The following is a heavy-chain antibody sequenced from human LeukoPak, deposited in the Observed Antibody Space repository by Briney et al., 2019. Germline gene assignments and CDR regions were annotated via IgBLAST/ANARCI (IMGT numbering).Heavy chain of an antibody. CDR1: GYTFTSYD. CDR3: ARVSRYYDFWSGYYSYYYYGMEV. D-gene: IGHD3-3*01. Sequence: ASVKVSCKASGYTFTSYDINWVRQATGQGLEWMGWMNPNSGNTGYAQKFQGRVTMTRTTSISTAYMELSSLRSEDTAVYYCARVSRYYDFWSGYYSYYYYGMEVWGQGTTVTVSS. V-gene: IGHV1-8*01. CDR2: MNPNSGNT. J-gene: IGHJ6*02.